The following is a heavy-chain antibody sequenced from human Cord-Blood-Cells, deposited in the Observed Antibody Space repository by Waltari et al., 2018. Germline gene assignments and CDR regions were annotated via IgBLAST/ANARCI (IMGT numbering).Heavy chain of an antibody. D-gene: IGHD5-18*01. CDR2: IIPIFGTA. Sequence: QVQLVQSGAEVMKPGASVKVSCKASGGTSSSYAISWVRQAPGQGLEWMGGIIPIFGTANYTQKFQGRVTITADESTSTAYMELSSLRSEDTAVYYCARWTTAMVTYVDYWGQGTLVTVSS. CDR3: ARWTTAMVTYVDY. J-gene: IGHJ4*02. CDR1: GGTSSSYA. V-gene: IGHV1-69*01.